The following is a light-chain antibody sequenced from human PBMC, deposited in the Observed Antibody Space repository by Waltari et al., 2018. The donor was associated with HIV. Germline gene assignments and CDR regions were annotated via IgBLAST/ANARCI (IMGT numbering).Light chain of an antibody. Sequence: QSALTQPASVSGSPGQSITISCTGTSSDVGSYNVVSWYQQHPGKAPKLMIYEVTKRPSGVSNRLSGSKSGNTASLTISGLQAEDEADYYCCSYAGRSTHVFGTGTKVTVL. CDR3: CSYAGRSTHV. J-gene: IGLJ1*01. CDR1: SSDVGSYNV. V-gene: IGLV2-23*02. CDR2: EVT.